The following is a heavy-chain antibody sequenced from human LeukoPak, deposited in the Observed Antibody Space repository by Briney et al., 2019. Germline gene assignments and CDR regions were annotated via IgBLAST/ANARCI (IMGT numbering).Heavy chain of an antibody. CDR1: GGSISSGGYY. J-gene: IGHJ6*02. V-gene: IGHV4-31*03. Sequence: SETLSLTCTVSGGSISSGGYYWSWIRQHPGKGLEWIGYIYYSGSTYYNPSLKSRVTISVDTSKNQFSLKLSSVTAADTAVYYCARLTGELERPLYYYYYGMDVWGQGTTVTVSS. D-gene: IGHD7-27*01. CDR2: IYYSGST. CDR3: ARLTGELERPLYYYYYGMDV.